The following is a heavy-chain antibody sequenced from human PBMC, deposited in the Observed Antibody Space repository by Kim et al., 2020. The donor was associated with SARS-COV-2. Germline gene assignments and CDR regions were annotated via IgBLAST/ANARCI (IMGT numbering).Heavy chain of an antibody. CDR2: ISAYNGNT. D-gene: IGHD3-3*01. J-gene: IGHJ5*02. CDR3: ARDYQRVRFLEWFGWFDP. Sequence: ASVKVSCKASGYTFTSYGISWVRQAPGQGLEWMGWISAYNGNTNYAQKLQGRVTMTTDTSTSTAYMELRSLRSDDTAVYYFARDYQRVRFLEWFGWFDPWGQGTLVTVSS. CDR1: GYTFTSYG. V-gene: IGHV1-18*01.